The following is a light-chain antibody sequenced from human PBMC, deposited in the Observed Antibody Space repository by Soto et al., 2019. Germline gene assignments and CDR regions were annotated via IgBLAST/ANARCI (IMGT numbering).Light chain of an antibody. CDR2: EVS. CDR1: SSDVGSYNL. Sequence: SVLTQPASVSGSPGQSITISCAGTSSDVGSYNLVSWYQQHPGKAPKLMIYEVSKRPSGVSNRFSGSKSGNTASLTISGLQAEDEADYYCCSYADSSTPVVFGGGTKLTVL. V-gene: IGLV2-23*02. J-gene: IGLJ2*01. CDR3: CSYADSSTPVV.